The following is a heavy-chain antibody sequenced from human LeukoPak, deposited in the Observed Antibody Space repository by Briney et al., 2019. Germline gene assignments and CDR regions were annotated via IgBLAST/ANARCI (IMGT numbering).Heavy chain of an antibody. CDR3: ARASGGVKYFDY. CDR2: MNPNSGNT. V-gene: IGHV1-8*01. CDR1: GYTFTSYD. Sequence: ASVKVSCKASGYTFTSYDINWVRQAPGQGLEWMGWMNPNSGNTGYAQKFQGRVTMTRNTSISTAYMELSSLRSEDTAVYYCARASGGVKYFDYWGQGTLVTVSS. D-gene: IGHD2-8*02. J-gene: IGHJ4*02.